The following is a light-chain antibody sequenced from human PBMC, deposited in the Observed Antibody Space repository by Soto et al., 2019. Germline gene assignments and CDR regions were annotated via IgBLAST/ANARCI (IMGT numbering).Light chain of an antibody. CDR1: QSISAW. CDR2: DAS. Sequence: DIQMTQSPPTLSASIGDRVTITCRASQSISAWLAWYQQKPGKAPKLLIYDASSLESGVPSRFSGSGSGTDFTLTISSLQPDDFATYYCQQYNSYSSFGQGTKLEIK. V-gene: IGKV1-5*01. J-gene: IGKJ2*01. CDR3: QQYNSYSS.